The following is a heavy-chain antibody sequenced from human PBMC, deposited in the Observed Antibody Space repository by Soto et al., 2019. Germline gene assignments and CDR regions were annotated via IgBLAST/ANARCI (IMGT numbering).Heavy chain of an antibody. CDR1: GFTFDDYA. CDR2: ISWDGGST. V-gene: IGHV3-43D*04. D-gene: IGHD2-21*01. J-gene: IGHJ5*02. Sequence: LRLSCAASGFTFDDYAMHWVRQAPGKGLEWVSLISWDGGSTYYADSVKGRFTISRDNSKNSLYLQMNSLRAEDTALYYCAKDIGRPRIPKYNWFDPWGQGTLVTVSS. CDR3: AKDIGRPRIPKYNWFDP.